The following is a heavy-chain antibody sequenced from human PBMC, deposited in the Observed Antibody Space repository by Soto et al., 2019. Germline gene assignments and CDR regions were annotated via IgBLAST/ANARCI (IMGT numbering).Heavy chain of an antibody. J-gene: IGHJ3*02. CDR1: AFTLSSYW. CDR2: IKPDGSEK. Sequence: EVQLVESGGGLVQPGGSLRLSCAASAFTLSSYWMSWVRQAPGKGLEWVANIKPDGSEKYYVDSVKGRFNISRDNTKNSLYLQMSTLRPEDTAIYYCARDYEFGFDMWGQGTLVTVSS. D-gene: IGHD3-22*01. CDR3: ARDYEFGFDM. V-gene: IGHV3-7*01.